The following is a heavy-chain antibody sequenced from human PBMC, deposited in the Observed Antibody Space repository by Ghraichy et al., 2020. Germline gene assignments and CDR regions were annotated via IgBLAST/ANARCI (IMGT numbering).Heavy chain of an antibody. CDR1: GFTFSSYG. J-gene: IGHJ4*02. V-gene: IGHV3-33*01. Sequence: GSLRLSCAASGFTFSSYGMHWVRQAPGKGLEWVAVIWYDGSNKYYADSVKGRFTISRDNSKNTLYLQMNSLRAEDTAVYYCARPSSGWYYFDYWGQGTLVTVSS. CDR2: IWYDGSNK. D-gene: IGHD6-19*01. CDR3: ARPSSGWYYFDY.